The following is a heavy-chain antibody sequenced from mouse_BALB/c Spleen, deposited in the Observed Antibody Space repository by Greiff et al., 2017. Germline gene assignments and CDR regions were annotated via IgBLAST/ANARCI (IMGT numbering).Heavy chain of an antibody. D-gene: IGHD2-1*01. CDR2: ISSGGST. CDR3: ARGAGGNSSWFAY. Sequence: EVQVVESGGGLVKPGGSLKLSCAASGFTFSSYAMSWVRQTPEKRLEWVASISSGGSTYYPDSVKGRFTISRDNARNILYLQMSSLRSEDTAMYYCARGAGGNSSWFAYWGQGTLVTVSA. J-gene: IGHJ3*01. V-gene: IGHV5-6-5*01. CDR1: GFTFSSYA.